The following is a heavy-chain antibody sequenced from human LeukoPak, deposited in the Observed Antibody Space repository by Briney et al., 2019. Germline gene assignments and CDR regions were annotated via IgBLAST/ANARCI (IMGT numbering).Heavy chain of an antibody. CDR2: IYYSGRT. Sequence: PSETLSLTCTVSVGSLNSYYWSWIRQPPRKGLEWIGYIYYSGRTNYTPYLKSRVTISVDTSKNQFSLKLSSVTAADTAVYYCARVSRRLNYDILTGYPYYFEYWGQGTLVTVSS. D-gene: IGHD3-9*01. V-gene: IGHV4-59*01. J-gene: IGHJ4*02. CDR1: VGSLNSYY. CDR3: ARVSRRLNYDILTGYPYYFEY.